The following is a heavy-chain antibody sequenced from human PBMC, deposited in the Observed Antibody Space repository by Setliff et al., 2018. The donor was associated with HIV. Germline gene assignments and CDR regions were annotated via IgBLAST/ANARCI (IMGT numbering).Heavy chain of an antibody. CDR3: ARDSSTGWFSADY. V-gene: IGHV1-46*01. J-gene: IGHJ4*02. CDR2: IHPSTGNT. CDR1: GYTFTSYY. D-gene: IGHD6-19*01. Sequence: VKVSCKASGYTFTSYYMHWVRQAPGQGLEWMGLIHPSTGNTYYTQKFQGRVTWTRDTSTSTVYMELSSLRSEDTAVYYCARDSSTGWFSADYWGQGTLVTVSS.